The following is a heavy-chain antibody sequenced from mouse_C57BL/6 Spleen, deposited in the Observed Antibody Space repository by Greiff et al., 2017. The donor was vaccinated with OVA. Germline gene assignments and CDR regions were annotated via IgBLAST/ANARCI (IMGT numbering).Heavy chain of an antibody. CDR3: TRLTTVVAKDY. V-gene: IGHV1-15*01. J-gene: IGHJ2*01. D-gene: IGHD1-1*01. CDR2: IDPETGGT. Sequence: QVHVKQSGAELVRPGASVTLSCKASGYTFTDYEMHWVKQTPVHGLEWIGAIDPETGGTAYNQKFKGKAILTADKSSSTAYMELRSLTSEDSAVYYCTRLTTVVAKDYWGQGTTLTVSS. CDR1: GYTFTDYE.